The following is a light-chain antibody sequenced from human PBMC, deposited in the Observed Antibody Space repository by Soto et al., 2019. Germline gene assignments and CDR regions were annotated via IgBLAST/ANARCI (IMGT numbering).Light chain of an antibody. CDR2: GAF. CDR3: QQYNDWPLT. CDR1: QSVRSN. Sequence: IVLIQPPATLSVSPGERATLSCRASQSVRSNLAWYQQKPGQAPSLLIYGAFTRATGIPTRFSGTGSGTEFTLTISSLQSEDFALYYCQQYNDWPLTFGQGPKVDIK. V-gene: IGKV3-15*01. J-gene: IGKJ1*01.